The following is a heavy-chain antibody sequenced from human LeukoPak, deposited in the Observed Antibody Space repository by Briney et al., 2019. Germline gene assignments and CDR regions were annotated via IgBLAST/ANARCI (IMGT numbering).Heavy chain of an antibody. CDR1: GGSISSYY. D-gene: IGHD7-27*01. V-gene: IGHV4-59*01. J-gene: IGHJ4*02. CDR3: AREGTGEDDYFDY. CDR2: IYYSGST. Sequence: SETLSLTCTVSGGSISSYYWSWIRQPPGKGLEWIGYIYYSGSTNYNPPLKSRVTISVDTSKNQFSLKLSSVTAADTAVYYCAREGTGEDDYFDYWGQGTLVTVSS.